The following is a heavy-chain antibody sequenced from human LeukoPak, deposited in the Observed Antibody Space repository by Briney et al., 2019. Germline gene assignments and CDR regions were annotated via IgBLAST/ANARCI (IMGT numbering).Heavy chain of an antibody. V-gene: IGHV1-69*13. CDR1: GGTFSSYA. CDR2: IIPIFGTA. CDR3: ARGAQERRGMDV. Sequence: GASVKVSCKASGGTFSSYAISWVRQAPGQGLEWMGGIIPIFGTANYAQKFQGRVTITADESTSTAYMELSSLTSDDTAVYYCARGAQERRGMDVWGQGTTVTVSS. J-gene: IGHJ6*02.